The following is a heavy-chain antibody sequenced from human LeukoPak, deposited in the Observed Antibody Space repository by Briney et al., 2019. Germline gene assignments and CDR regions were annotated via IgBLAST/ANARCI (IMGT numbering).Heavy chain of an antibody. J-gene: IGHJ4*02. CDR1: GGSFSGYY. CDR3: ARGATEGYFDY. Sequence: PSETLSLTCAVYGGSFSGYYWSWIRQPPGKGLEWIGEINHSGSTNYNPSLKSRVTISVDTSKNQFSLKLSSVTAAGTAVYYCARGATEGYFDYWGQGTLVTVSS. CDR2: INHSGST. V-gene: IGHV4-34*01.